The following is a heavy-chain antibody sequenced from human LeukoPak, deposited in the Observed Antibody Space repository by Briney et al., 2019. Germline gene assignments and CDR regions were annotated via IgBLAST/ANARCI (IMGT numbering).Heavy chain of an antibody. V-gene: IGHV4-59*01. Sequence: SETLSLTCTVSGGSISSYYWSWIRQPPGKGLEWIGYIYYSGSTNYNPSLKSRVTISVDPSKNQFSLELSSVTAADTAIYYCARTTVTTVTVDYWGQGTLVTVSS. CDR3: ARTTVTTVTVDY. CDR2: IYYSGST. D-gene: IGHD4-17*01. J-gene: IGHJ4*02. CDR1: GGSISSYY.